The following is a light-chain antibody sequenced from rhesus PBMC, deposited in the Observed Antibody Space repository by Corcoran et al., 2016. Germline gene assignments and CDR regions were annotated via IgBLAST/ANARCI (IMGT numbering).Light chain of an antibody. V-gene: IGLV2S9*01. J-gene: IGLJ1*01. CDR3: CSYRSRSTFI. CDR2: DVS. CDR1: SSDIGGYND. Sequence: QSALTQPPSVAKSLGQSVPISCTGTSSDIGGYNDVSWYQQHPGTAPRLLIYDVSKRPSGVSDRFSGSKSGNTASLTISGLLGEDEADYYCCSYRSRSTFIFGAGTRLTVL.